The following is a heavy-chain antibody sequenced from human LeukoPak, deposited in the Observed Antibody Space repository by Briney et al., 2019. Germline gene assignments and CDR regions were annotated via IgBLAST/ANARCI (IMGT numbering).Heavy chain of an antibody. CDR1: GFTFSNYA. Sequence: GGSLRLSCAASGFTFSNYAMSWVRQAPGKGLEWVAAISGRGGSTYYADSVKGRFTISRDNPKNTLYMQMNSLRADDTAVYYCAKDLVRGVIISPHDYWGQGTLVTVSS. J-gene: IGHJ4*02. CDR2: ISGRGGST. D-gene: IGHD3-10*01. CDR3: AKDLVRGVIISPHDY. V-gene: IGHV3-23*01.